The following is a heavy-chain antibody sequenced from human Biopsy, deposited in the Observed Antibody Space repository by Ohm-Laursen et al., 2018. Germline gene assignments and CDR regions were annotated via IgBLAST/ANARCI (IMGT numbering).Heavy chain of an antibody. D-gene: IGHD2-15*01. J-gene: IGHJ4*02. V-gene: IGHV1-69*06. Sequence: SVKVSCKASAYSFGDHRIHWVRQAPGQGFEWMGGIVPLFETTDSAQKFQGRVTITADRSTTTAYIELSGLTSEDTAIYYCAKAGQTSGEYVVPRHFDSWGQGTRVTVSS. CDR2: IVPLFETT. CDR1: AYSFGDHR. CDR3: AKAGQTSGEYVVPRHFDS.